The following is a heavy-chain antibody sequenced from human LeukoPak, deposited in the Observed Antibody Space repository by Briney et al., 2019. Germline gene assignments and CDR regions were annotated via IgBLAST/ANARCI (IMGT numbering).Heavy chain of an antibody. CDR2: ISSSSSYI. CDR1: GFTFSSYS. Sequence: GGSLRLSCAASGFTFSSYSMNWVRQAPGKGLEWVSSISSSSSYIYYADSAKGRFTISRDNAKNSLYLQMNSLRAEDTAVYYCASWEWFLSHYWGQGTLVTVSS. J-gene: IGHJ4*02. V-gene: IGHV3-21*01. D-gene: IGHD3-3*01. CDR3: ASWEWFLSHY.